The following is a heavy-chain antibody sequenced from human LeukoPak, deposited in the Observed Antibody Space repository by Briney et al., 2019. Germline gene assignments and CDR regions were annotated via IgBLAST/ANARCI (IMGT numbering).Heavy chain of an antibody. CDR3: TLALYTTYYYDSSGYYPPPDY. V-gene: IGHV3-49*05. CDR2: IRSKAYGGTT. J-gene: IGHJ4*02. CDR1: GFTFGDYA. D-gene: IGHD3-22*01. Sequence: KTGGSLRLPCTASGFTFGDYAMSWFRQAPGKGLEWVGFIRSKAYGGTTEYAASVKGRFTISRDDSKSIAHLQMNSLKTEDTAVYYCTLALYTTYYYDSSGYYPPPDYWGQGTLVTVSS.